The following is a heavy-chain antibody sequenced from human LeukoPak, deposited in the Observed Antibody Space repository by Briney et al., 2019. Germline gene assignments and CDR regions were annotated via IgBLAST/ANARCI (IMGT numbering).Heavy chain of an antibody. J-gene: IGHJ5*02. V-gene: IGHV4-39*07. Sequence: PSETLSLTCTVSGGSISSNSYFWGWVRQPPGKGLEWIGTIFYSGTTYYNPSLKSRVTISVDTSRNQFSLKLSSVTAADTAVYYCARAHCTSCYFTGAWFDPWGQGTLVTVSS. CDR1: GGSISSNSYF. CDR3: ARAHCTSCYFTGAWFDP. CDR2: IFYSGTT. D-gene: IGHD2-2*01.